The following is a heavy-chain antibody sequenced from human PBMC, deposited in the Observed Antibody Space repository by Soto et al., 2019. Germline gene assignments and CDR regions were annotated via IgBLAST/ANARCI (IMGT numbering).Heavy chain of an antibody. D-gene: IGHD7-27*01. CDR2: IIPIFGAA. CDR3: ARDGDRVTARH. V-gene: IGHV1-69*01. Sequence: QVQVVQSGAEVKQPGSSVKVSCKVSGGTFSTYSISWVRQAPGQGLEWVGGIIPIFGAAKHAQKFQGRVTITADDSTSTVYMELSGLRSEDTAVYFCARDGDRVTARHWGQGTLVTVSS. J-gene: IGHJ4*02. CDR1: GGTFSTYS.